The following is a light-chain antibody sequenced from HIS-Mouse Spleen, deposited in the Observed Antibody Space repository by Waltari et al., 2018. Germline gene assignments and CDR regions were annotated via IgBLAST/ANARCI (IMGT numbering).Light chain of an antibody. CDR1: SSDVGGYNY. CDR2: DVS. J-gene: IGLJ1*01. CDR3: CSYAGRFEGV. Sequence: QSALTQPRSVSGSPGQSVTISCTGTSSDVGGYNYVSWYQQHPGKAPKLMIYDVSKRPPGVPGRFSGSKFGHPASLTISGLQGEDEGYYFCCSYAGRFEGVFGTGTKVTVL. V-gene: IGLV2-11*01.